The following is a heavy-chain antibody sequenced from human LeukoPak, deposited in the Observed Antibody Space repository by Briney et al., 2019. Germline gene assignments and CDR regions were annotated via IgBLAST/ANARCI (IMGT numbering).Heavy chain of an antibody. CDR3: ARDTAMVTSSFDI. Sequence: SVKVSCKASGGTFSSYAISWVRQAPGQGLEWMGGIIPIFGTANYAQKFQGRVAITADESTSTAYMELSSLRSEDTAVYFCARDTAMVTSSFDIWGQGTMVTVSS. J-gene: IGHJ3*02. CDR1: GGTFSSYA. V-gene: IGHV1-69*13. CDR2: IIPIFGTA. D-gene: IGHD5-18*01.